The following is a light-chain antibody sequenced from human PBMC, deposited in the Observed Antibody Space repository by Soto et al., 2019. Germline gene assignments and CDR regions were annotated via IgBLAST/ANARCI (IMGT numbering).Light chain of an antibody. CDR2: KAS. CDR1: QSISSW. V-gene: IGKV1-5*03. CDR3: QQYHSYSLT. J-gene: IGKJ4*01. Sequence: DIQMTQSPSTLSATVRNKINITCRASQSISSWLAWYQQKPGKAPKLLIYKASSLEGGVPSRFSGSGSGTDFTLTISSLQPDDFATYYCQQYHSYSLTFGGGTKVDIK.